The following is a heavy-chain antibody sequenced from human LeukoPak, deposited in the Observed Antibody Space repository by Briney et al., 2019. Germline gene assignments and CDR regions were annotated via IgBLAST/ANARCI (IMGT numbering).Heavy chain of an antibody. V-gene: IGHV1-3*01. Sequence: ASVKVSCKASGYTFTSYAMHWVRQAPGQRLEWMGWINAGNGNTKYSQKLQGRVTMTTDTSTSTAYMELRSLRSDDTAVYYCARDGHDILTGLGWFDPWGQGTLVTVSS. J-gene: IGHJ5*02. D-gene: IGHD3-9*01. CDR1: GYTFTSYA. CDR3: ARDGHDILTGLGWFDP. CDR2: INAGNGNT.